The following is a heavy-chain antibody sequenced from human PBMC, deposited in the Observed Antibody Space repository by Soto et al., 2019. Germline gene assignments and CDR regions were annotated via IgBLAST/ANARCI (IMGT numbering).Heavy chain of an antibody. D-gene: IGHD3-22*01. CDR2: IWYDGSNK. J-gene: IGHJ4*02. CDR1: GFTFSSYG. Sequence: VQLVESGGGVVQPGRSLRLSCAASGFTFSSYGMHWVRQAPGKGLEWVAVIWYDGSNKYYADSVKGRFTISRDNSKNTLYLQMNSLRAEDTAVYYCARDRGPADYYDSSGYASGLVDYWGQGTLVTVSS. V-gene: IGHV3-33*01. CDR3: ARDRGPADYYDSSGYASGLVDY.